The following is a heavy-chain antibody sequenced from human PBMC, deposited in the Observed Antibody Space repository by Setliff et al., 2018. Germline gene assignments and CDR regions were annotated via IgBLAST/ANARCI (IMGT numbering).Heavy chain of an antibody. V-gene: IGHV4-39*01. CDR3: ARTGTYRYFDY. CDR2: IYYRGDT. CDR1: GASISTTYYY. D-gene: IGHD1-1*01. J-gene: IGHJ4*02. Sequence: SETLSLTCSVSGASISTTYYYWGWIRQPPGKGLEWIGRIYYRGDTYYNPSLKGRLTISVDTAQNQFSLRLTSVTAADTAVYYCARTGTYRYFDYWGQGALVTVSS.